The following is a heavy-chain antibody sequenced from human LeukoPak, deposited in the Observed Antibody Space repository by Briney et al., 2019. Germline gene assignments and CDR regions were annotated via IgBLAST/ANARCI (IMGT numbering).Heavy chain of an antibody. D-gene: IGHD6-6*01. Sequence: SETLSLTCTVSGGSISSYYWSWIRQPAGKGLEWIGRIYASGITNYNPSLKSRVTMPVDTSKNQFSLKLSSVTAADTAVYYCARGNIAARPRLLDYWGQGTLVTVSS. V-gene: IGHV4-4*07. CDR3: ARGNIAARPRLLDY. CDR1: GGSISSYY. CDR2: IYASGIT. J-gene: IGHJ4*02.